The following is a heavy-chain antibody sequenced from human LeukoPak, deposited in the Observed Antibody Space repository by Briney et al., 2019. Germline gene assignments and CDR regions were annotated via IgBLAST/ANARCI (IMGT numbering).Heavy chain of an antibody. J-gene: IGHJ1*01. D-gene: IGHD3-16*01. V-gene: IGHV4-39*07. CDR1: GGSISSSPYY. Sequence: SETLSLTCTVSGGSISSSPYYWGWIRQPPGKGLEWIGSIYYSGTTYYSPSLKSRVTLSIDTSKNQFSLRLNSVTAADTAVYYCARIYGDYVSGYFQHWGQGTLVTVSS. CDR3: ARIYGDYVSGYFQH. CDR2: IYYSGTT.